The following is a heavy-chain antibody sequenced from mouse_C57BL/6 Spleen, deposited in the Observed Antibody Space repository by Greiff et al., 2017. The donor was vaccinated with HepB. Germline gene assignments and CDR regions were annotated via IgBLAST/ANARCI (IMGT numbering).Heavy chain of an antibody. CDR2: SDPEDGDT. Sequence: EVQLQQSGAELVRPGASVKLSCTASGFNIKDYYMHWVKQRPEQGLEWIGRSDPEDGDTEYAPKFQGKATMTADTSSNTAYLQLSSLTSEDTAVYYCTDYYGSSGYAMDSWGQGTSVTVSS. CDR1: GFNIKDYY. CDR3: TDYYGSSGYAMDS. D-gene: IGHD1-1*01. J-gene: IGHJ4*01. V-gene: IGHV14-1*01.